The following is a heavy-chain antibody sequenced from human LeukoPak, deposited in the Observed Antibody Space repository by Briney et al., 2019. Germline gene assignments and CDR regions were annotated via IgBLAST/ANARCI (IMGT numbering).Heavy chain of an antibody. CDR2: IYYSGST. V-gene: IGHV4-59*12. J-gene: IGHJ1*01. CDR3: ARGPIAAAGTFRFRNVYFQH. D-gene: IGHD6-13*01. CDR1: GGSISSYY. Sequence: SETLSLTCTVSGGSISSYYWSWIRRPPGKGLEWIGYIYYSGSTNYNPSLKSRVTISVDTSKNQFSLKLSSVTAADTAVYYCARGPIAAAGTFRFRNVYFQHWGQGTLVTVSS.